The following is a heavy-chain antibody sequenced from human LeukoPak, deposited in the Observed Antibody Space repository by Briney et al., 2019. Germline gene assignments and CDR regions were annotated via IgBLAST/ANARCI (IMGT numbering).Heavy chain of an antibody. J-gene: IGHJ4*02. CDR3: ARDRLTSLRLDDF. Sequence: ASVKVSCKASGYTFTGYYVHWVRQAPGQGLEWMGWINPNSGGTNYAQKFQGRVTMTRDTSISTAYMELSRLRSDDTAVYYCARDRLTSLRLDDFWGQGTLVTVSS. D-gene: IGHD2-21*02. V-gene: IGHV1-2*02. CDR2: INPNSGGT. CDR1: GYTFTGYY.